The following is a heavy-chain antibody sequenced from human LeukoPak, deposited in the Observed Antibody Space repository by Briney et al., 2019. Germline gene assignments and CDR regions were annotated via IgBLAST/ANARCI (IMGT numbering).Heavy chain of an antibody. Sequence: GGSLRLSCAASGFTFSAYSINWVRQAPGKGLEWIPYINVDGSRVDYADAVKGRFTISRGNAMHSLHLQMDGLRDEDTAVYYCARDNGPAVSGWFDYWGQGTLVTASP. J-gene: IGHJ4*02. V-gene: IGHV3-48*02. CDR3: ARDNGPAVSGWFDY. CDR2: INVDGSRV. D-gene: IGHD6-19*01. CDR1: GFTFSAYS.